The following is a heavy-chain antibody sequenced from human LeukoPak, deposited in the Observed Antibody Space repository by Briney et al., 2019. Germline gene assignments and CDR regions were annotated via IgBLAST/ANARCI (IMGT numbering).Heavy chain of an antibody. Sequence: ASVKVSCKAFGYTFTTYGVSWVRQAPGQGLEWMGWIDAYSGNTNYVQRFQGRVTMTTDTSTSTACMELRSLRSDDTAVYYCARDRPGDEAFDIWGQGTTVTVSS. V-gene: IGHV1-18*01. CDR1: GYTFTTYG. D-gene: IGHD3-10*01. J-gene: IGHJ3*02. CDR3: ARDRPGDEAFDI. CDR2: IDAYSGNT.